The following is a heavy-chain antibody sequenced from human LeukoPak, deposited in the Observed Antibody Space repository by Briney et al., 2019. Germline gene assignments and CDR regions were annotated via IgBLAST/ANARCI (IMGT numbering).Heavy chain of an antibody. D-gene: IGHD2-21*02. CDR1: GFTFSSYT. CDR2: IAGSSGYI. V-gene: IGHV3-21*01. Sequence: GGSLRLSCAASGFTFSSYTMNWVRQAPGKGLEWVPSIAGSSGYISYADSVKGRFTISRDNAKKSLYLQMTSLTAEDTAVYYCARDRGAYCGGDCYLGFDYWGRGTLVTVSS. CDR3: ARDRGAYCGGDCYLGFDY. J-gene: IGHJ4*01.